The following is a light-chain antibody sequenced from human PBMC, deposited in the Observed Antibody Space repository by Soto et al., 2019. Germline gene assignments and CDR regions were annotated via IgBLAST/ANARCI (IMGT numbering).Light chain of an antibody. J-gene: IGKJ5*01. CDR2: GAS. V-gene: IGKV3-20*01. CDR1: QSVTTN. CDR3: QQYGGSPRIT. Sequence: EVVMTQSPATLSVSPGERATLSCRASQSVTTNMAWYQQKPGQAPRLLIYGASNRATGIPDRFSGSGSGTDFTLIINRLEPEDVAIYYCQQYGGSPRITFGQGTRLEIK.